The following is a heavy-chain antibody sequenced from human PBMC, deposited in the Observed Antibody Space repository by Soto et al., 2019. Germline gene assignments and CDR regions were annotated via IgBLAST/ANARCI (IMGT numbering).Heavy chain of an antibody. CDR3: ARRRYGDYDFLTGHGYFDY. CDR2: IYYSGST. J-gene: IGHJ4*02. CDR1: GGSISSGGYY. Sequence: QVQLQESGPGLVKPSQTLSLACTVSGGSISSGGYYWSWIRQHPGKGLEWIGYIYYSGSTYYNPSLKSRVTISVDTSKNQFYLKLSYVTAADTAVYYCARRRYGDYDFLTGHGYFDYWGQVTLLTVAS. V-gene: IGHV4-31*03. D-gene: IGHD3-9*01.